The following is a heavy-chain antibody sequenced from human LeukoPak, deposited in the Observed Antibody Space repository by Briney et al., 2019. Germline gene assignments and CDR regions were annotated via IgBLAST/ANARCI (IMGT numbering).Heavy chain of an antibody. CDR2: IYPGGSI. J-gene: IGHJ4*02. D-gene: IGHD4-11*01. V-gene: IGHV3-66*01. CDR3: AKDSVLQ. Sequence: PGGSLRLSCAASGFTFSTYYMNWVRQAPGKGLECVSIIYPGGSIYYADSVKGRFIISRDNSKNTLYLQMNSLRVEDTAVYYCAKDSVLQWGQGTLVTVSS. CDR1: GFTFSTYY.